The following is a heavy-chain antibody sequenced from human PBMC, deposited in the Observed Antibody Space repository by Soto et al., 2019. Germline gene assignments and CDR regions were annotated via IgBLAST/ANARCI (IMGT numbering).Heavy chain of an antibody. J-gene: IGHJ4*02. Sequence: GGSLRLSCAASGFTFSSYAMSWVRQAPGKGLEWVSAISGSGGSTYYADSVKGRFTISRDNSKNTLYLQMNSLRAEDTAVYYCAKDGEAVAGIEDYFDYWGQGTLVTVSS. D-gene: IGHD6-19*01. V-gene: IGHV3-23*01. CDR2: ISGSGGST. CDR3: AKDGEAVAGIEDYFDY. CDR1: GFTFSSYA.